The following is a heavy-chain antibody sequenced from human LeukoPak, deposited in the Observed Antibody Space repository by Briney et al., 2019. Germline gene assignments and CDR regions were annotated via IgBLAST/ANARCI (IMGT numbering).Heavy chain of an antibody. CDR3: AKADSHRGYSYATLAYYYMDV. CDR2: INPNIGGT. CDR1: SYTFTSYG. J-gene: IGHJ6*03. V-gene: IGHV1-2*02. Sequence: SVKVSCKASSYTFTSYGISWVRQAPGQGLEWMGWINPNIGGTHYAQKFRGRVTMTRDTSINTAYKELSSLTSDDTAVYYCAKADSHRGYSYATLAYYYMDVWGEGTTVTVSS. D-gene: IGHD5-18*01.